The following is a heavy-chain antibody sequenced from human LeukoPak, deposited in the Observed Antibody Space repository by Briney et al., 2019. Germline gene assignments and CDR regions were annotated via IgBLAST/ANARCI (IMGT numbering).Heavy chain of an antibody. V-gene: IGHV1-69*06. J-gene: IGHJ4*02. CDR3: ARDLELTYGSGSLGGYFDY. Sequence: SVKVSCKASGGTFSSYAISWVRQAPGQGLEWMGGIIPIFGTANYAQKFQGRVTITADKSTSTAYMELSSLRSEDTAVYYCARDLELTYGSGSLGGYFDYWGQGTLVTVSS. CDR2: IIPIFGTA. D-gene: IGHD3-10*01. CDR1: GGTFSSYA.